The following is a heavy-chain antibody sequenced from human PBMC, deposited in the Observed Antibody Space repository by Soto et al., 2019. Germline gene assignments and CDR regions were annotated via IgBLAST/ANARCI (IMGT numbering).Heavy chain of an antibody. J-gene: IGHJ6*04. V-gene: IGHV3-30-3*01. CDR3: VRERPWEV. CDR2: ISSDGTNT. Sequence: QVQLVESGGGVVQPGRSLRLSCAASGFSFRVYAMHWVRQAPGMGLEWVAVISSDGTNTYYADSVRGRFTISRDNSKNTLYLQMTSLKIEDTAVYYCVRERPWEVWGKGTTVIVSS. CDR1: GFSFRVYA.